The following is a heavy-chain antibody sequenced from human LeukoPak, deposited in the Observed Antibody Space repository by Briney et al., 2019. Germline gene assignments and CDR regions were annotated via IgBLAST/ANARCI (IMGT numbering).Heavy chain of an antibody. Sequence: SQTLSLTCAISGDSVSSNSAAWNWIRPSPSRGLEWLGRTYYRSKWYNDYAVSVKSRITIDPDTSKNQFSLQLNSVTPEDTAVYYCARSSDLGPYGMDVWGQGTTVTVSS. V-gene: IGHV6-1*01. D-gene: IGHD7-27*01. J-gene: IGHJ6*02. CDR2: TYYRSKWYN. CDR1: GDSVSSNSAA. CDR3: ARSSDLGPYGMDV.